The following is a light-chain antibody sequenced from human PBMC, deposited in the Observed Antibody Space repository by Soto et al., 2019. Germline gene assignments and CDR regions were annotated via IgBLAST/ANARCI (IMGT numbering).Light chain of an antibody. V-gene: IGKV3-20*01. CDR3: QQYGGSPAIT. CDR1: QRVSSGY. Sequence: IGLTQSPGTLSLSQGERATLSCRAIQRVSSGYVAWYQQKPGQAPRLLIYGASSRATGIPDRFRASASGTDFTLTISRLEPEDFAVYFCQQYGGSPAITFAQGTLLEIK. J-gene: IGKJ5*01. CDR2: GAS.